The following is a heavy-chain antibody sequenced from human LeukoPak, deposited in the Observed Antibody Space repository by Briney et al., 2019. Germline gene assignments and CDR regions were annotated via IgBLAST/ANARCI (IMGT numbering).Heavy chain of an antibody. V-gene: IGHV3-30*04. J-gene: IGHJ5*02. CDR3: ARDFSLIAAKRFDP. CDR1: GSTFSSYA. Sequence: GGSLRLSCAASGSTFSSYAMHWVRQAPGKGLEWVAVISYDGSNKYYADSVKGRFTISRDNSKNTLYLQMNSLRAEDTAVYYCARDFSLIAAKRFDPWGQGTLVTVSS. CDR2: ISYDGSNK. D-gene: IGHD6-13*01.